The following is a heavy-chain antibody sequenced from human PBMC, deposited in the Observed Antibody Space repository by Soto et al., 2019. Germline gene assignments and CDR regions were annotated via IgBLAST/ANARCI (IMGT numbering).Heavy chain of an antibody. Sequence: QITLKESGPTLMKPTQTLTLTCTFSGFSLSTSGVSVGWIRQPPGKALEWLALIYWDDDKRYSPSLKSRLTITKATTKNRVVLTMTNMDPVDTATYYCAHRHSVTEFDYWGQGTLVTVSS. J-gene: IGHJ4*02. CDR2: IYWDDDK. CDR3: AHRHSVTEFDY. CDR1: GFSLSTSGVS. D-gene: IGHD2-21*02. V-gene: IGHV2-5*02.